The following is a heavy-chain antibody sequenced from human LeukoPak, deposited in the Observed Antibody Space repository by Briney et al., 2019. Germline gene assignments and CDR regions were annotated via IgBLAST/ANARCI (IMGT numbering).Heavy chain of an antibody. CDR1: GFSLSTSGMC. Sequence: SGPTLVNPTQTLTLTCTFSGFSLSTSGMCVSWIRQPPGKALEWLARIDWDDDKYYSTSLKTRLTISKDTSKNQVVLTMTNMDPVDTATYYCARISVDNWNDVSSFDYWGQGTLVTVSS. J-gene: IGHJ4*02. CDR3: ARISVDNWNDVSSFDY. V-gene: IGHV2-70*11. D-gene: IGHD1-1*01. CDR2: IDWDDDK.